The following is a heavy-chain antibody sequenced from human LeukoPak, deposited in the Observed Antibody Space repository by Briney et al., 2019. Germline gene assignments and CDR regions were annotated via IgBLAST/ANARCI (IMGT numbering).Heavy chain of an antibody. CDR3: ARVAVRLWFGEDAFDI. Sequence: GGSLRLSCAASGFTFSSYSMNWVRQAPGKGLEWVSYISSSSSTIYYADSVKGRFTISRDNAKNSLYLQMNSLRAADTAVYYCARVAVRLWFGEDAFDIWGQGTMVTVSS. D-gene: IGHD3-10*01. CDR2: ISSSSSTI. V-gene: IGHV3-48*01. CDR1: GFTFSSYS. J-gene: IGHJ3*02.